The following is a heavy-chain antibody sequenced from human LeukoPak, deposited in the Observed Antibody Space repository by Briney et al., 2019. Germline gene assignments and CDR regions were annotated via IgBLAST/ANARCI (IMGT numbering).Heavy chain of an antibody. CDR3: ARASKVSSWGTNWFDP. J-gene: IGHJ5*02. CDR1: GGSISSGSYY. Sequence: SETLSLTCTVSGGSISSGSYYWSWIRQPAGKGLEWIGRIYTSGSTNYNPSLKSRVTISVDTSKNQFSLKLSSVTAADTAVYYCARASKVSSWGTNWFDPWGQGTLVTVSS. V-gene: IGHV4-61*02. CDR2: IYTSGST. D-gene: IGHD6-13*01.